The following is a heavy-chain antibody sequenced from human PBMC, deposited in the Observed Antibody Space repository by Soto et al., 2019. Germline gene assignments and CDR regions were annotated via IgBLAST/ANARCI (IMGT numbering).Heavy chain of an antibody. D-gene: IGHD3-16*02. Sequence: SETLSLTCAVYGGSFSGYYWSWIRQPPGKGLEWIGEINHSGSTNYNPSLKSRVTISVDTSKNQFSLKLSSLRAEDTAVYYCAKLIGYNYYYSMDVWGQGATVTVSS. CDR1: GGSFSGYY. CDR3: AKLIGYNYYYSMDV. J-gene: IGHJ6*02. V-gene: IGHV4-34*01. CDR2: INHSGST.